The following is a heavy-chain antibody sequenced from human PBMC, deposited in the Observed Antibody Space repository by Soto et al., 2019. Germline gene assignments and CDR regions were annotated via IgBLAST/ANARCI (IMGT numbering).Heavy chain of an antibody. J-gene: IGHJ5*02. Sequence: QITLKESGPTLVKPTQTLTLTCTFSGFSLSTSGVGVGWIRQPPGKALEWLALIYWDDDKRYSPSLKSRLTITQDTSKNQVVLTMTNMDPVDTATYYCAHSQWELLSNWFDPWGQGTLVAV. CDR2: IYWDDDK. D-gene: IGHD1-26*01. CDR3: AHSQWELLSNWFDP. V-gene: IGHV2-5*02. CDR1: GFSLSTSGVG.